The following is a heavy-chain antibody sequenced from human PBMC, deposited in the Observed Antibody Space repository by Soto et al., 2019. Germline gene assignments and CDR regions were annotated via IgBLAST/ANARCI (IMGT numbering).Heavy chain of an antibody. CDR2: IVLGNGNT. CDR3: ATRIGNIGWYWLDT. Sequence: ASVKVSCKASGFTFSSSAVQWVRQARGQRLEWIGWIVLGNGNTNYAQKFQERITITRDMSTSTAYMEVRSLTSDDTAVYYCATRIGNIGWYWLDTWGQGTLVTVSS. J-gene: IGHJ5*02. D-gene: IGHD6-19*01. CDR1: GFTFSSSA. V-gene: IGHV1-58*01.